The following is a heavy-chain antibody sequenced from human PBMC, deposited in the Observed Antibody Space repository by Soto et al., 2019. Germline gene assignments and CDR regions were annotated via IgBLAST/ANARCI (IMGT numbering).Heavy chain of an antibody. Sequence: PGGSLRLSCAASGFTFSSYSMNWVRQAPGKGLEWVSSISSSSSYIYYADSVKGRFTISRDNAKNSLYLQMNSLRAEDTAVYYCARDVPGYSSSWYEPFDYWGQGTLLTVSS. J-gene: IGHJ4*02. CDR3: ARDVPGYSSSWYEPFDY. V-gene: IGHV3-21*01. CDR2: ISSSSSYI. CDR1: GFTFSSYS. D-gene: IGHD6-13*01.